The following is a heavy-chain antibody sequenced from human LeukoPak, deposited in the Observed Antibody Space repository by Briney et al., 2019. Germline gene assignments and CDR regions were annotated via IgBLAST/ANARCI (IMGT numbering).Heavy chain of an antibody. D-gene: IGHD3-3*01. CDR1: GGSISSYS. Sequence: SETLSLTCTVSGGSISSYSWSWIRQPAGKGLEWIGRIYSSGSTNYNPSLKSRVTMSVDTSKNQFSLKLSSVTAADTAVYYCARRRDFWSGFFDYWGQGTLVTVSS. V-gene: IGHV4-4*07. CDR2: IYSSGST. J-gene: IGHJ4*02. CDR3: ARRRDFWSGFFDY.